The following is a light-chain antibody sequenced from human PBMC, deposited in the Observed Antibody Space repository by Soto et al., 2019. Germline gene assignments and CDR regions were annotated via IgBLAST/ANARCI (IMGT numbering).Light chain of an antibody. CDR3: SSYSTGGSYV. J-gene: IGLJ1*01. CDR2: DVS. Sequence: QSALTQPASVSGSPGQSIAISCTGTSSDVGGYNSASWYQQHPGKAPKLLIYDVSNRPSRVSNRFSGSKSGNTASLTLSGLQAEDEADYYCSSYSTGGSYVFGTGTKLTVL. V-gene: IGLV2-14*03. CDR1: SSDVGGYNS.